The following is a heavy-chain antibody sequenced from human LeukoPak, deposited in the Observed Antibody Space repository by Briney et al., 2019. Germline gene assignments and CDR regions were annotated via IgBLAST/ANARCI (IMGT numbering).Heavy chain of an antibody. CDR3: AKDHSSSWYYFDY. J-gene: IGHJ4*02. V-gene: IGHV3-23*01. CDR1: GFTFSSYA. Sequence: GGSLRLSCAASGFTFSSYAMSWVRQAPGKGLQWVAAISGSGGSTYYADSVKGRFTISRDNSKNTLYLQMNSLRAEDTAVYYCAKDHSSSWYYFDYWGQGTLVTGSS. CDR2: ISGSGGST. D-gene: IGHD6-13*01.